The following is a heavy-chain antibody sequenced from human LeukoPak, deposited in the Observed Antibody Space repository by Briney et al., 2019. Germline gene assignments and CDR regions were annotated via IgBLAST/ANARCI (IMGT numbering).Heavy chain of an antibody. J-gene: IGHJ4*02. CDR1: GFTFSSYE. D-gene: IGHD4-11*01. Sequence: GGSLRLSCAASGFTFSSYEMNWVRQTPGKGLEWLSYISSSGGTIYYADSVKGRFTISRDNAKSSLYLQMNGLRVEDTAVYYCARDSRQQLFDYWGQGTLVTVSS. CDR2: ISSSGGTI. V-gene: IGHV3-48*03. CDR3: ARDSRQQLFDY.